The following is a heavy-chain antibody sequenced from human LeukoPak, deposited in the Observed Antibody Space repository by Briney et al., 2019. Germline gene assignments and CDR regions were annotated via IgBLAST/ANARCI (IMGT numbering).Heavy chain of an antibody. CDR1: GGSISSSSYY. CDR2: IYYSGST. V-gene: IGHV4-39*07. J-gene: IGHJ6*03. D-gene: IGHD6-13*01. CDR3: AREPSSSWYAYYYYYYMDV. Sequence: SETLSLTCTVSGGSISSSSYYWGWIRQPPGKGLEWIGSIYYSGSTYYNPSLKSRVTISVDTSKNQFSLKLSSVTAADTAVYYCAREPSSSWYAYYYYYYMDVWGKGTTVTVSS.